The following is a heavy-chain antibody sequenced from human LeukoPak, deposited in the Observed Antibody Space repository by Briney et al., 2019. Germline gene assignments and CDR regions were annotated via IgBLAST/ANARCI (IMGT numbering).Heavy chain of an antibody. J-gene: IGHJ4*02. CDR1: GGSFSGYY. Sequence: SETLSLTCAVYGGSFSGYYWSWIRQPPGKGLEWIGEINHSGSTNYNPSLKSRVTISVDTSKNQFSLKLSSVTAADTAVYYCARGFAAASNFDDWGQGTLVTVSS. CDR3: ARGFAAASNFDD. CDR2: INHSGST. D-gene: IGHD6-25*01. V-gene: IGHV4-34*01.